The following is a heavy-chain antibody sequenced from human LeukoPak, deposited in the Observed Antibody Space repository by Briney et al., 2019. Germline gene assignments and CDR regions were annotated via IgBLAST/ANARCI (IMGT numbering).Heavy chain of an antibody. V-gene: IGHV3-74*01. CDR1: GFTFSSYW. CDR3: ARDGWELVLNDAFDI. Sequence: GGSLRLSCTASGFTFSSYWMHWVRQAPGKGLVWVSRINSDGSVTSCADSVKGRFTISRDNAKNTLYLQMNSLRAEDTAVYYCARDGWELVLNDAFDIWGQGTVVTVSS. J-gene: IGHJ3*02. CDR2: INSDGSVT. D-gene: IGHD1-26*01.